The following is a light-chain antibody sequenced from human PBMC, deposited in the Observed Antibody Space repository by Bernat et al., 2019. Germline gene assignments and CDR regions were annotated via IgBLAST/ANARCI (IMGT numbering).Light chain of an antibody. CDR3: QQSYTAPPYT. Sequence: DIQMTQSPSSRSASVGDRVTIACRASQNIITYLNWYQQKPGNAPKLLISAASRLQSGVPSMFSGSGSATDFTLTISSQQPEDFATYYCQQSYTAPPYTFSQGTKVEIK. CDR1: QNIITY. CDR2: AAS. V-gene: IGKV1-39*01. J-gene: IGKJ2*01.